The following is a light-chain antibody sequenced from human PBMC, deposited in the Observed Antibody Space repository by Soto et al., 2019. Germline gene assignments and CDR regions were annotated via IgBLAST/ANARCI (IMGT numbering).Light chain of an antibody. V-gene: IGKV1D-12*01. CDR3: QQTNSFPFT. CDR1: QGISSW. Sequence: DIQMTQSPSSVSASVGDRFTITFRASQGISSWLAWYQQRPGKAPNLLIYGASSLESGVPSRFSGSGSGTSFTLTISSLQPEDFATYYCQQTNSFPFTFGQGTRLEIK. J-gene: IGKJ5*01. CDR2: GAS.